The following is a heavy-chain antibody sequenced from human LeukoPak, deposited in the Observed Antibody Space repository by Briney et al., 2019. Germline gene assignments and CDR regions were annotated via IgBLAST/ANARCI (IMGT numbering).Heavy chain of an antibody. CDR3: ARGYDYGDYLGAWYFDL. D-gene: IGHD4-17*01. CDR2: IYYSGST. V-gene: IGHV4-59*06. J-gene: IGHJ2*01. CDR1: GGSISSYY. Sequence: SETLSLTCTVSGGSISSYYWSWIRQHPGKGLEWIGYIYYSGSTYYNPSLKSRVTISVDTSKNQFSLKLSSVTAADTAVYYCARGYDYGDYLGAWYFDLWGRGTLVTVSS.